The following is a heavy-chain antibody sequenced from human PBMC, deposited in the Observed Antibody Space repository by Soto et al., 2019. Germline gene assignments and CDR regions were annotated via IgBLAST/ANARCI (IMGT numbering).Heavy chain of an antibody. V-gene: IGHV4-38-2*01. CDR1: GYSISSGYY. D-gene: IGHD3-16*02. CDR3: ARVFYDYVWGSYPGFDY. J-gene: IGHJ4*02. CDR2: IYHSGST. Sequence: SETLSLTCAVSGYSISSGYYWGWIRQPPGKGLEWIGSIYHSGSTYYNPSLKSRVTISVDTSKNQFSLKLSSVTAADTAVYYCARVFYDYVWGSYPGFDYWGQGTLVTVSS.